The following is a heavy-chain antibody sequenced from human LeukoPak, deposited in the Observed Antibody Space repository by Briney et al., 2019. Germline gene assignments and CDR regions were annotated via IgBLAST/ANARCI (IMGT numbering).Heavy chain of an antibody. CDR3: VKDNPLDY. J-gene: IGHJ4*02. V-gene: IGHV3-30*02. CDR1: GFTFSSYG. Sequence: GGSLRLSCAASGFTFSSYGMHWVRQAPGKGPEWVAFIRYDGNIKFYADSMKGRFTISRDNSKNTLYLHINSLRPEDTALYYCVKDNPLDYWGQGTLVIVSS. D-gene: IGHD1-14*01. CDR2: IRYDGNIK.